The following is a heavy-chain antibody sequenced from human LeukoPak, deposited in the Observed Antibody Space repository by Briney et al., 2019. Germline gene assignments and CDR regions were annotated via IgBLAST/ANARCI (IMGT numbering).Heavy chain of an antibody. V-gene: IGHV4-61*01. CDR2: IYYSGST. CDR3: ARATAGTIDS. Sequence: SETLSLTCSVSGGSVSSGSYFWTWIRQPPGKGLEWIGYIYYSGSTNYNPSLKSRVTISVDTSKNQFSLKLSSVTAADTAVYYCARATAGTIDSWGQGTLVTVSS. CDR1: GGSVSSGSYF. D-gene: IGHD6-13*01. J-gene: IGHJ4*02.